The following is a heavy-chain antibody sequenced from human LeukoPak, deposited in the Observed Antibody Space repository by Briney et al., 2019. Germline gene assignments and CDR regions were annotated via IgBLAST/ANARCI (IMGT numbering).Heavy chain of an antibody. J-gene: IGHJ4*02. V-gene: IGHV4-59*11. Sequence: SETLSLTCSVSGGSISSHYWSWIRQPPGKGLEWIGYTYYSGSTKYNPSLKSRVTISVDTSKNQFSLKLSSVTAADTAVYYCARDPGDRFDYWGQGTLVTVSS. D-gene: IGHD4-17*01. CDR3: ARDPGDRFDY. CDR2: TYYSGST. CDR1: GGSISSHY.